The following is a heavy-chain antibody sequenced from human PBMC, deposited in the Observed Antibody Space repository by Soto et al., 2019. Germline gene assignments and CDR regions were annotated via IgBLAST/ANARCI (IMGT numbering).Heavy chain of an antibody. CDR2: IRSKAYGGTT. J-gene: IGHJ3*02. Sequence: GESLKISCTASGFTFGDYAMSWFRQAPGKGLEWVGFIRSKAYGGTTEYAASVKGRFTISRDDSKSIAYLQMNSLKTEDTAVYYCTREPITGDRPYDAFDIWGQGTMVTVSS. CDR1: GFTFGDYA. V-gene: IGHV3-49*03. D-gene: IGHD7-27*01. CDR3: TREPITGDRPYDAFDI.